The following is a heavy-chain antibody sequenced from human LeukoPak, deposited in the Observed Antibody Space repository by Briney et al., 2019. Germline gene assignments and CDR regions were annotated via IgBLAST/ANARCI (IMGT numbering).Heavy chain of an antibody. CDR3: AKDFGYCSSASCSGYFDY. D-gene: IGHD2-2*01. J-gene: IGHJ4*02. CDR2: ISWNSGSI. V-gene: IGHV3-9*01. Sequence: TGGSLRLSCAASGFTFDDYAMHWVRHAPGKGLEWVSGISWNSGSIGYADSVKGRFTISRDNAKNSLYLQMNSLRAEDTALYYCAKDFGYCSSASCSGYFDYWRQGTLVTVSA. CDR1: GFTFDDYA.